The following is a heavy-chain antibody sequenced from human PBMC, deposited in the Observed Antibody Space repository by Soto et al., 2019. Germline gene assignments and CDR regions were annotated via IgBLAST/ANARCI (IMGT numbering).Heavy chain of an antibody. CDR1: GFTFSSYS. V-gene: IGHV3-48*01. CDR3: ARDSMVRGVIELYYMDV. CDR2: ISSSSSTI. J-gene: IGHJ6*03. D-gene: IGHD3-10*01. Sequence: HPGGSLRLSCAASGFTFSSYSMNWVRQAPGKGLEWVSYISSSSSTIYYADSVKGRFTISRDNAKNSLYLQMNSLRAEDTAVYYCARDSMVRGVIELYYMDVWGKGTTVTVSS.